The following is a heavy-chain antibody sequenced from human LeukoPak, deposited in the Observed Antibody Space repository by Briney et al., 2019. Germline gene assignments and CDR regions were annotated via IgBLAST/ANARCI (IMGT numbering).Heavy chain of an antibody. CDR2: IYYSGST. CDR3: ARSLYSSSWPLDY. J-gene: IGHJ4*02. D-gene: IGHD6-13*01. V-gene: IGHV4-59*01. CDR1: GGSISRYY. Sequence: SETLSLTCTVSGGSISRYYWSWIRQPPGKGLEWIGYIYYSGSTNYNPSLKSRVTISVDTSKNQFSLKLSSVTAADTAVYYCARSLYSSSWPLDYWGQGTLVTVSS.